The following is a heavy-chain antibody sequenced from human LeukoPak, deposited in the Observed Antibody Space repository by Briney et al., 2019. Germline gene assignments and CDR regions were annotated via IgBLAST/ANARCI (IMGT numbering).Heavy chain of an antibody. D-gene: IGHD5-18*01. Sequence: ASVKVSCKASGYTFTSYDINWVRQATGQGLEWMGWMNPNSGNTGYAQKFQGRVTITRNTSISTAYMELSSLRSEDTAVYYCARGRWRRGYSYGSFDYWGQGTLVTVSS. CDR2: MNPNSGNT. CDR3: ARGRWRRGYSYGSFDY. V-gene: IGHV1-8*01. CDR1: GYTFTSYD. J-gene: IGHJ4*02.